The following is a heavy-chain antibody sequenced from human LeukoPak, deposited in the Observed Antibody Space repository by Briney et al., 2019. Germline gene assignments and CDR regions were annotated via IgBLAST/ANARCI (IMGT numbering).Heavy chain of an antibody. CDR1: GGSISSYY. J-gene: IGHJ4*02. V-gene: IGHV4-4*08. CDR2: MYHSGSA. D-gene: IGHD2-15*01. CDR3: ARGGAVVAVYFDY. Sequence: SGTLSLTCTVSGGSISSYYWSWIRQPPGKGLEWIASMYHSGSAYYNPSLKSRVTISVDTSKNQLSLKLNSVTAADTAVYYCARGGAVVAVYFDYWGQGTLVTVSS.